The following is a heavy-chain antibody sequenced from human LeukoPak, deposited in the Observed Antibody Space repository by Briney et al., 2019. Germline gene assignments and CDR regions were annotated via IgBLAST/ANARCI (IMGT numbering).Heavy chain of an antibody. Sequence: PGGSLRLSCAASGFTFSDYYMSWIRQAPGKGLEWVSYISSSGSTIYYADSVKGRFTISRDNDKNSLYLQMNSLRAEDTPVYYCARHGTIFGMVIDYWGQGALVTVSS. J-gene: IGHJ4*02. CDR3: ARHGTIFGMVIDY. CDR1: GFTFSDYY. D-gene: IGHD3-3*01. CDR2: ISSSGSTI. V-gene: IGHV3-11*01.